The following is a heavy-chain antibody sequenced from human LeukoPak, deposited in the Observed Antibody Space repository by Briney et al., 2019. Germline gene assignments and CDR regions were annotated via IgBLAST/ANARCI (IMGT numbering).Heavy chain of an antibody. D-gene: IGHD3-10*01. CDR1: GGSISSGGYY. CDR2: IYHSGST. J-gene: IGHJ4*02. Sequence: SETLSLTCTVSGGSISSGGYYWSWIRQPPGKGLEWIGYIYHSGSTYYNPSLKSRVTISVDRSKNQFSLKLSSVTAADTAVYYCARLNYYGSGSYIDYWGQGTLVTVSS. V-gene: IGHV4-30-2*01. CDR3: ARLNYYGSGSYIDY.